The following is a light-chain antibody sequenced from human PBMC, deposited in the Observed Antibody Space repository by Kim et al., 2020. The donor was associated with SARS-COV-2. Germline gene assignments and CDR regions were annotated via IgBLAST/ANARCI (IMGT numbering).Light chain of an antibody. J-gene: IGLJ3*02. CDR2: DVN. Sequence: QSALTQPASVSGSPGQSISISCTGTNSDVGSYNLVSWYQQYPGNAPKLIIYDVNKWPSGVSNRFSGSKSGSTASLTISGLQTEDEADYYCSSYRGSNTWVFGGGTQLTVL. CDR1: NSDVGSYNL. CDR3: SSYRGSNTWV. V-gene: IGLV2-14*03.